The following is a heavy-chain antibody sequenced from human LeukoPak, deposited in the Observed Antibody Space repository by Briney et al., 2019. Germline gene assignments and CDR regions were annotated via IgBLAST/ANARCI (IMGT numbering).Heavy chain of an antibody. D-gene: IGHD3-3*01. CDR3: AESYYDFWSGSDKARRDFYYYMDV. CDR2: MNPNSGNT. J-gene: IGHJ6*03. CDR1: GYTFTSYD. V-gene: IGHV1-8*01. Sequence: ASVKVSCKASGYTFTSYDINWVRQATGQGLEWMGWMNPNSGNTGYAQKFQGRVTMTRNTSISTAYMELSSLRSEDTAVYYCAESYYDFWSGSDKARRDFYYYMDVWGKGTTVTVSS.